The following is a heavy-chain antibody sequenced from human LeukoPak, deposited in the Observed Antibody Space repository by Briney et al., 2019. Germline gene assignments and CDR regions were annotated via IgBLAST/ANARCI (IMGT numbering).Heavy chain of an antibody. CDR3: AKPDDYSNYFDY. CDR1: GFTLSSYD. J-gene: IGHJ4*02. CDR2: ISGSGGST. Sequence: PGGSLRLSCAASGFTLSSYDMSWVRQAPGKGLEWASAISGSGGSTYYADSVKGRFTISRDNSKNTLYQQMNSMRAEDTAVYYCAKPDDYSNYFDYWGQGTLVTVSS. D-gene: IGHD4-11*01. V-gene: IGHV3-23*01.